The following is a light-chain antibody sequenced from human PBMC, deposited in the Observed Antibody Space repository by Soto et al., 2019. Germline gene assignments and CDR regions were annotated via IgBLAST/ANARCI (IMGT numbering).Light chain of an antibody. CDR1: TSDVGGYNY. CDR3: SSLTRSDTWV. J-gene: IGLJ3*02. V-gene: IGLV2-14*01. Sequence: QSALTQPASVSGSPGQSITISCTGTTSDVGGYNYVSWYQQHPGKGPKLMIYEVTNRPSGVSFRFSGSKSGNTASLTISGLQAEDEADYYCSSLTRSDTWVIGGGTKLTVL. CDR2: EVT.